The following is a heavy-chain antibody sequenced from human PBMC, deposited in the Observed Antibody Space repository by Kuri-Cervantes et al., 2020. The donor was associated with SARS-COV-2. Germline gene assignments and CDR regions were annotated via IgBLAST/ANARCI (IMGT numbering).Heavy chain of an antibody. Sequence: GESLKISCAASGFTVSSNEMSWVRQAPGKGLEWVSSISGGSTYYADSRKGRFTISRDNSKNTLHLQMNSLRAEDTAVYYCARDPNANHNNWFDPWGQGTLVTVSS. CDR3: ARDPNANHNNWFDP. D-gene: IGHD4/OR15-4a*01. V-gene: IGHV3-38-3*01. CDR2: ISGGST. J-gene: IGHJ5*02. CDR1: GFTVSSNE.